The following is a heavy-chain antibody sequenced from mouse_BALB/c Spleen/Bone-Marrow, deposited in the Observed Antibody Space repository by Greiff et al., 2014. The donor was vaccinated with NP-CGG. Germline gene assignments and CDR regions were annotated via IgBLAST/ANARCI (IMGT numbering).Heavy chain of an antibody. J-gene: IGHJ4*01. D-gene: IGHD1-2*01. V-gene: IGHV2-9*02. Sequence: VKLVESGPGLVAPSQSLSITCTVSGFSLTSYGVHWVRQPPGKGLEWLGVIWAGGSTNYSSALMSRLSISKDNSKSQVFLKMNSLQTDDTAMYYCARITTATGAMDYWGQGTSVTVSS. CDR1: GFSLTSYG. CDR3: ARITTATGAMDY. CDR2: IWAGGST.